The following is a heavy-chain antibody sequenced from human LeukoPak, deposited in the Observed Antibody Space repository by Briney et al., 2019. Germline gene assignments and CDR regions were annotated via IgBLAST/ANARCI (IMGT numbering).Heavy chain of an antibody. CDR3: ASTPYYYDSSGYYPH. Sequence: SETLSLTCTVSGGSISSYYWSWIRQPPGKGLEWIGYIYYSGSTNYNPSLKSRVTISVDTSKNQFSLKLSSVTAADTAVYYCASTPYYYDSSGYYPHWSQGTLVTVSS. J-gene: IGHJ4*02. CDR1: GGSISSYY. D-gene: IGHD3-22*01. CDR2: IYYSGST. V-gene: IGHV4-59*01.